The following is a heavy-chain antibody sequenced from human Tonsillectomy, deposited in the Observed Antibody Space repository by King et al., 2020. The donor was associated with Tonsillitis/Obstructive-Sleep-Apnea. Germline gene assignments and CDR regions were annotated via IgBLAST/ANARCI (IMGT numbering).Heavy chain of an antibody. J-gene: IGHJ4*02. V-gene: IGHV3-30-3*01. CDR3: AGDGVQQLILPDFDY. D-gene: IGHD6-13*01. CDR1: GFTFNTYA. Sequence: VQLVESGGGVIQPGRSLRLSCAASGFTFNTYAMHWVRQATGKGLEWVADISYDGTNKYNADSVKGRFTISRDNSKNTLFLQMNSLRAEDTAVYYCAGDGVQQLILPDFDYWGQGTLFTVSS. CDR2: ISYDGTNK.